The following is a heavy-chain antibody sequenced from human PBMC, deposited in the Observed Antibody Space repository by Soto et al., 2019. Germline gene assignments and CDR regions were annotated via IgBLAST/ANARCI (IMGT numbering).Heavy chain of an antibody. CDR3: ARGISIIDAVQRDAPVKDFFDS. J-gene: IGHJ4*02. CDR1: GGSFSGYY. V-gene: IGHV4-34*01. CDR2: INHSGNT. Sequence: SETMSLTCAVYGGSFSGYYWSWIRQPPGKGLVWIGGINHSGNTNQNPSLQTRVTISVDTSKNQFSLRLRSVTAADTAVYYCARGISIIDAVQRDAPVKDFFDSWGQGTPVTVSS. D-gene: IGHD1-20*01.